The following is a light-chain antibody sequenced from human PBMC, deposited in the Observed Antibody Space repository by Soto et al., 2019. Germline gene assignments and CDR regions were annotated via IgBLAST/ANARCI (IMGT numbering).Light chain of an antibody. Sequence: DIQITQSPSTLSASVGDRVIITCRASQNILSLLALYQQKPGKAPKLPIHEAFSLGSWVPSRFSGSGSGTEFTLTISRLQPEDFATYYCQQYNAYYSFGQGTKVDI. CDR3: QQYNAYYS. V-gene: IGKV1-5*03. J-gene: IGKJ2*03. CDR2: EAF. CDR1: QNILSL.